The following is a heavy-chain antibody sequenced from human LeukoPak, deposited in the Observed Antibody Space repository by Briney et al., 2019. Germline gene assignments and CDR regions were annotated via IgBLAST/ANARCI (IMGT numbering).Heavy chain of an antibody. V-gene: IGHV3-23*01. CDR1: GFTFRTYG. CDR3: AQDIRPGWTGSWIDH. J-gene: IGHJ4*02. D-gene: IGHD1-26*01. Sequence: EGSLRLSCAASGFTFRTYGMSWVRQAPGKGLEWVSAISGSGFGTYYADSMKGRFTISRDNSKNTLYLQMNSLRTEDTALYYCAQDIRPGWTGSWIDHWGQGTLVTVSS. CDR2: ISGSGFGT.